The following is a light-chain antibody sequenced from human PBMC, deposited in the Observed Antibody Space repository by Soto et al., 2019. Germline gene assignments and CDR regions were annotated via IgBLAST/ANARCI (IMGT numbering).Light chain of an antibody. J-gene: IGKJ1*01. V-gene: IGKV3-20*01. Sequence: EIVLTQSPGTLSLSPGESATLSCRASQSVVDNYLAWYQQKPGQAPRLLIYVASSRAAGIPDRFSGSGSGTDFTLTITRLEPEDFAVYYCQQYGSSLWTFGQGTKVDI. CDR3: QQYGSSLWT. CDR1: QSVVDNY. CDR2: VAS.